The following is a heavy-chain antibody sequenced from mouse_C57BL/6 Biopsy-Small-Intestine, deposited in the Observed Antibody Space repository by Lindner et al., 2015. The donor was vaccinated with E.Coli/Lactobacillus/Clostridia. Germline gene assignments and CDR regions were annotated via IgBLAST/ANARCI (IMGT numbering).Heavy chain of an antibody. J-gene: IGHJ4*01. Sequence: VQLQESGAELVKPGASVRISCKVSGYAFSSYWMNWVKQRPGKGLEWIGQIYPGDGDTNYNGKFKDKATLTADKSSSTAYMQLSSLTSEDSAVYFCARGDYGSNYGAMDYWGQGTSVTVSS. D-gene: IGHD1-1*01. CDR2: IYPGDGDT. CDR1: GYAFSSYW. V-gene: IGHV1-80*01. CDR3: ARGDYGSNYGAMDY.